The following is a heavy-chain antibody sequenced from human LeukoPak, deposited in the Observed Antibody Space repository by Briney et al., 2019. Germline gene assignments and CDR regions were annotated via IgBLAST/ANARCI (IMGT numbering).Heavy chain of an antibody. J-gene: IGHJ4*02. D-gene: IGHD7-27*01. CDR2: IWYDGSGA. V-gene: IGHV3-33*01. Sequence: GGSLRLSCAASGFTFSNYGMHWVRQAPGRGLEWVAVIWYDGSGAYYADSVKGRFTISRDNSTNTLHLQMNSLSVADTAMYYCARDISKWGRWPDYWGQGSLVTVSS. CDR1: GFTFSNYG. CDR3: ARDISKWGRWPDY.